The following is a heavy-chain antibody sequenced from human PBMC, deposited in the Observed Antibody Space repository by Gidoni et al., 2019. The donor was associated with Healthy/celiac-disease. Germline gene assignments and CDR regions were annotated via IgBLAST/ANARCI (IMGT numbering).Heavy chain of an antibody. V-gene: IGHV1-46*01. CDR3: ARDPNYDFWSAQTQTFYYYYYGMDV. CDR1: GYTFTSYY. J-gene: IGHJ6*02. D-gene: IGHD3-3*01. Sequence: QVQLVQSGAEVKKPGASVKVSCKASGYTFTSYYMHWVRQAPGQGLEWMGIINPSGGSTSYAQKFQGRVTMTRDTSTSTVYMELSSLRSEDTAVYYCARDPNYDFWSAQTQTFYYYYYGMDVWGQGTTVTVSS. CDR2: INPSGGST.